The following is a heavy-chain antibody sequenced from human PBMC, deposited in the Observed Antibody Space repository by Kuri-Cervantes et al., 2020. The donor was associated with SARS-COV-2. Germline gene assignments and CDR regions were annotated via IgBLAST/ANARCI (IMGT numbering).Heavy chain of an antibody. V-gene: IGHV3-9*01. D-gene: IGHD3-3*01. CDR3: ARAAGEAITIFGVVILGAFDI. CDR1: GFTFDDYA. J-gene: IGHJ3*02. CDR2: ISWNSGSI. Sequence: SLKISCAASGFTFDDYAMHWVRQAPGKGLEWVSGISWNSGSIGYADSVKGRFTISRDNSKNTLYLQMNSLRAEDTAVYYCARAAGEAITIFGVVILGAFDIWGQGTMVTVSS.